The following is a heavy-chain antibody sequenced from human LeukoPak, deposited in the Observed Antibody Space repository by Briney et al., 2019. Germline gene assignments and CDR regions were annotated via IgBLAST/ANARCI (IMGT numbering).Heavy chain of an antibody. Sequence: SETLSLTCTVSAGSISSYYWTWFRQPAGKGLEWIGRIYSSGSTNYNPSLKSRVTMSVDTSKNQFSLKLNSVTAADTAVYYCARVRGRGYNWFEPWGQGTLVTVSS. CDR3: ARVRGRGYNWFEP. J-gene: IGHJ5*02. D-gene: IGHD3-16*01. CDR1: AGSISSYY. V-gene: IGHV4-4*07. CDR2: IYSSGST.